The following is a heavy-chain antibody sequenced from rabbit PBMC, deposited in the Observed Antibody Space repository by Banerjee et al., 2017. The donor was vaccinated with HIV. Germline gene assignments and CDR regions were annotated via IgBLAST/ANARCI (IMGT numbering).Heavy chain of an antibody. CDR3: ARDNVGGHGNADL. Sequence: QEQLVESGGGLVQPGGSLKLSCKASGFDFDPYGVSWVRQAPGKGLEWIGYIDPVFGTTYYASWVNGRFTISKTSSTTVTLQMTSLTAADTATYFCARDNVGGHGNADLWGPGTLVTVS. J-gene: IGHJ4*01. CDR2: IDPVFGTT. V-gene: IGHV1S39*01. CDR1: GFDFDPYG. D-gene: IGHD6-1*01.